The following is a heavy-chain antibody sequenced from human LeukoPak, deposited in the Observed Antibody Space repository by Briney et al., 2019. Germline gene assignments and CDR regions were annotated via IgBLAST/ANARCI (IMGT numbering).Heavy chain of an antibody. CDR2: LHNDAQTS. CDR1: GFTFSGYA. V-gene: IGHV3-23*03. D-gene: IGHD1-26*01. J-gene: IGHJ4*02. CDR3: AKGEGGTYFNYCFDY. Sequence: PGGSLRLSCTASGFTFSGYAMIWVRQAPGKRLEWVSILHNDAQTSYYADSVKGRFTVSRDNSKNTLYLEMNSLTVEDTAVYYCAKGEGGTYFNYCFDYWGQGTLVTVSS.